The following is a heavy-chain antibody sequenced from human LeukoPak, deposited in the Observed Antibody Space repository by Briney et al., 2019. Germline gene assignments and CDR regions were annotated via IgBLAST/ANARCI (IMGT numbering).Heavy chain of an antibody. Sequence: LETLSLTCAVYGGSFSGYYWSWIRQPPGKGLEWIGEINHSGSTNYNPSLKSRVTISVDTSKNQFSLKLSSVTAADTAVYYCARVNSGYDFDYWGQGTLVTVSS. CDR2: INHSGST. V-gene: IGHV4-34*01. J-gene: IGHJ4*02. CDR1: GGSFSGYY. CDR3: ARVNSGYDFDY. D-gene: IGHD5-12*01.